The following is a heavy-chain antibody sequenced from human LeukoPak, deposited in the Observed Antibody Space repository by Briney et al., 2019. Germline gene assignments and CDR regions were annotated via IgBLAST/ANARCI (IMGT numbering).Heavy chain of an antibody. CDR1: GYTFTSND. CDR3: ARGVGYYYDSSGGDY. J-gene: IGHJ4*02. Sequence: ASMKVSCKASGYTFTSNDINWVRQATGQGLEWMGWMNPNSGNTGYAQKFQGRVTITRNTSISTAYMELSSLRSEDTAVYYCARGVGYYYDSSGGDYWGQGTLVTVSS. V-gene: IGHV1-8*03. CDR2: MNPNSGNT. D-gene: IGHD3-22*01.